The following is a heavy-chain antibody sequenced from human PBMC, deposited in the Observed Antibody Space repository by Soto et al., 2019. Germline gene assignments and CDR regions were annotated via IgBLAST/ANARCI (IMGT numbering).Heavy chain of an antibody. CDR1: GGSISSGDYY. J-gene: IGHJ4*02. CDR2: IYYSWST. D-gene: IGHD2-2*01. V-gene: IGHV4-30-4*01. Sequence: SETLSLTCTVSGGSISSGDYYWSWIRQPPGKVLEWIGYIYYSWSTYYNPSLKSRVTISVDTSKNQFSLKLSSVTAADTAVYYCARIYAIHYFDYWGQGTLVTVSS. CDR3: ARIYAIHYFDY.